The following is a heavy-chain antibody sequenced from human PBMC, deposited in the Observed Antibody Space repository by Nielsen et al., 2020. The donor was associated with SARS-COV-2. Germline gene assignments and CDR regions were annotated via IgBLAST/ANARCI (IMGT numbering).Heavy chain of an antibody. Sequence: GESLKISCAASGFTFSSYGMHWVRQAPGKGLEWVAVIWYDGSNKYYADSVKGRFTISRDNAKNSLYLQMNSLRAEDTAVYYCARDGVTVSYYYYYYMDVWGKGTTVTVSS. CDR2: IWYDGSNK. J-gene: IGHJ6*03. D-gene: IGHD4-17*01. CDR1: GFTFSSYG. CDR3: ARDGVTVSYYYYYYMDV. V-gene: IGHV3-33*01.